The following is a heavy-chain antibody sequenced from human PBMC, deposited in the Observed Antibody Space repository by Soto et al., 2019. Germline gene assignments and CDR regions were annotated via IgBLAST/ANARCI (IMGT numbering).Heavy chain of an antibody. V-gene: IGHV3-23*01. CDR1: GFTFSYYA. CDR3: ARETNYYFDY. Sequence: EVQLLESGGGLEQPGGYLRLSCAASGFTFSYYAMSWVRQAPGKGLEWVSSIRGSGGSTYSADSVKGRFTICRDNSKNTLYLQMNSLRAEDTAVYYCARETNYYFDYWGQGALVTVSS. CDR2: IRGSGGST. J-gene: IGHJ4*02.